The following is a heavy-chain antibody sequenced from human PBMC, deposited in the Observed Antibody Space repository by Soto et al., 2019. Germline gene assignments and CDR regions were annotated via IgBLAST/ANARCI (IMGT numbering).Heavy chain of an antibody. Sequence: SDTSSVAGGSIGSRYWWRWIRQPPGKGLEWIGSIYYRGTTDYNPSLKSRVTISVDTSKNQFSLKLSSVTAADTAVYYCARRTTSGWLNWFDPWGQGTLVTVSS. CDR3: ARRTTSGWLNWFDP. CDR1: GGSIGSRYW. CDR2: IYYRGTT. D-gene: IGHD6-19*01. J-gene: IGHJ5*02. V-gene: IGHV4-39*01.